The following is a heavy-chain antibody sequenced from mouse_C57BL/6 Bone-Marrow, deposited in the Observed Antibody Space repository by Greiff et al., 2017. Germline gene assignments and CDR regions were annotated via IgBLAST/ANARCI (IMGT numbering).Heavy chain of an antibody. CDR3: AREGFITTVDWYFDV. CDR1: GYAFSSSW. Sequence: VQLQQSGPELVKPGASVKISCKASGYAFSSSWMNWVKQRPGKGLEWIGRIYPGDGGTNYNGKFKGKATLTSDKSSSTADMQLRSLTSEDSAVYFCAREGFITTVDWYFDVWGTGTTVTVSS. CDR2: IYPGDGGT. J-gene: IGHJ1*03. D-gene: IGHD1-1*01. V-gene: IGHV1-82*01.